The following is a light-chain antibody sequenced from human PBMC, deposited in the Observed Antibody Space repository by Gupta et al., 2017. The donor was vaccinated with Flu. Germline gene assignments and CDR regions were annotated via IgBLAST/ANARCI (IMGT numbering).Light chain of an antibody. Sequence: EIVLTQSPGTLSLSPGERATLSCRASQSVNNNLLTWYQQKPGQAPRLLIYGASSRATGIPDRIRDTGSAGDLSLTMSRRDLEDLALKYCQHYGISVFTFGQGTKLDIK. CDR2: GAS. J-gene: IGKJ2*01. V-gene: IGKV3-20*01. CDR3: QHYGISVFT. CDR1: QSVNNNL.